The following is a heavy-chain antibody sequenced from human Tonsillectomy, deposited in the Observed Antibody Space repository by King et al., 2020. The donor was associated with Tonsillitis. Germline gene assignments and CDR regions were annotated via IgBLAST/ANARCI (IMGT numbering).Heavy chain of an antibody. J-gene: IGHJ6*02. Sequence: VQLVESGGGLVKPGGSLRLSCAASGFTFSSYSMNWVRQAPGKGLEWVSSISSSSSYIYYADSVKGRFTISRDNAKNSLYLQMNSLRAEDTAVYYCARERDCTNGVCYSAYYGMGVWGQGTTVTVSS. CDR1: GFTFSSYS. CDR3: ARERDCTNGVCYSAYYGMGV. V-gene: IGHV3-21*01. CDR2: ISSSSSYI. D-gene: IGHD2-8*01.